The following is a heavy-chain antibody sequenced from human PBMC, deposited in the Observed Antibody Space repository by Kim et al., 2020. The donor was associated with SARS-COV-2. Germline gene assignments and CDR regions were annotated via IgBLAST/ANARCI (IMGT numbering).Heavy chain of an antibody. CDR1: GFTFSSYE. D-gene: IGHD4-17*01. Sequence: GGSLRLSCAASGFTFSSYEMNWVRQAPGKGLEWVSYISSSGSTIYYADSVKGRFTISRDNAKNSLYLQMNSLRAEDTAVYYCARDLIPTTVTQYYYYYYGMDVWGQGTTVTVSS. CDR2: ISSSGSTI. J-gene: IGHJ6*02. V-gene: IGHV3-48*03. CDR3: ARDLIPTTVTQYYYYYYGMDV.